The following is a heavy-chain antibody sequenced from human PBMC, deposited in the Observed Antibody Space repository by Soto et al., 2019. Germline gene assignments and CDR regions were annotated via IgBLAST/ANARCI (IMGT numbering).Heavy chain of an antibody. CDR1: GGTFSSYT. D-gene: IGHD3-10*01. CDR2: IIPILGIA. J-gene: IGHJ6*02. V-gene: IGHV1-69*02. Sequence: QVQLVQSGAEVKKPGSSVKVSCKASGGTFSSYTISWVRQAPGQGLEWMGRIIPILGIANYAQKFQGRVTITADKSTSTAYRELSSRRSEDTAVYYCASYYYGSGSYDYYYYGMDVWGQGTTVTVSS. CDR3: ASYYYGSGSYDYYYYGMDV.